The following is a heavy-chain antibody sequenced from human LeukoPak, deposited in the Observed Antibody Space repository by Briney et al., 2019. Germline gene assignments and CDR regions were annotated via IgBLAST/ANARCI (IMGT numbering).Heavy chain of an antibody. CDR2: IHHRGTT. CDR3: ARVTYNGYQHFDY. Sequence: SDTLSLTCIVSGGSISTNTYYWGWIRLPPGKGLEWIGEIHHRGTTYYNPSLRSRVTISVDTSKNQFSLRLTSVTAADTAVYYCARVTYNGYQHFDYWGQGSLVTVS. J-gene: IGHJ4*02. CDR1: GGSISTNTYY. D-gene: IGHD3-10*01. V-gene: IGHV4-39*07.